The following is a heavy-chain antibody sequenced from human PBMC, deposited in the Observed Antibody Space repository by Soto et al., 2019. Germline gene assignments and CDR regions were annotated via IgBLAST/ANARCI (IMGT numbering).Heavy chain of an antibody. Sequence: EVQLVESGGGLVKPGGSLRLSCAASGFTFSSYSMNWVRQAPGKGLEWVSSISSSSSYIYYADSVKGRFTISRDNAKNSLYMQMNSLRAEDTAVYYCARENVGDYYDSSGYYYGFDYWGQGTLVTVSS. CDR1: GFTFSSYS. D-gene: IGHD3-22*01. V-gene: IGHV3-21*01. CDR2: ISSSSSYI. J-gene: IGHJ4*02. CDR3: ARENVGDYYDSSGYYYGFDY.